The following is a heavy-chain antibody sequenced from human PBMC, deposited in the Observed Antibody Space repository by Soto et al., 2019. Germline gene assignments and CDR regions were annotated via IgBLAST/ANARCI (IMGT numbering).Heavy chain of an antibody. CDR2: MFYSGLT. J-gene: IGHJ6*02. Sequence: SETLSRTCSVSGYSVSSSEYYWAWIRKPPGKGLEWIGSMFYSGLTYYNPSLKSRVTLSVDTSKNQFSVRLNSVTATDTAVYYWGPPHLSPSGPYGIHVWGQGTTVTVSS. CDR3: GPPHLSPSGPYGIHV. V-gene: IGHV4-39*01. CDR1: GYSVSSSEYY. D-gene: IGHD2-15*01.